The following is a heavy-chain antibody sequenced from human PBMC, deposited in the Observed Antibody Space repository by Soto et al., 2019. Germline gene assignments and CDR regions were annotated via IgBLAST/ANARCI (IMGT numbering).Heavy chain of an antibody. CDR1: GGSISSGAYY. V-gene: IGHV4-31*03. J-gene: IGHJ4*02. CDR3: AASPNADFFDY. CDR2: ISYRGNT. Sequence: QVQLQESGPGLVTPSQSLSLTCTVSGGSISSGAYYWRWIRQHPGRGLEWIGHISYRGNTNYNPSLESRVAISLDTPRNQFSRKLRSVSAADTAVYYCAASPNADFFDYWGQGALVTVSA.